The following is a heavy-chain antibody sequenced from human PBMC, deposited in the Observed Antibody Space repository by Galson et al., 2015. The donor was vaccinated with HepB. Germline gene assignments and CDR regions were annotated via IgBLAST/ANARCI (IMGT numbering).Heavy chain of an antibody. D-gene: IGHD4/OR15-4a*01. CDR1: GFTFSSYS. CDR2: ISSSSITM. V-gene: IGHV3-48*01. CDR3: AKDFPLGGAATDWFDP. J-gene: IGHJ5*02. Sequence: SLRLSCAASGFTFSSYSMNWVRQAPGKGLEWIPYISSSSITMFYADSVKGRFTISRGNAQNSLYLQMNSLRAEDTAVYYCAKDFPLGGAATDWFDPWGQGTLVTVSS.